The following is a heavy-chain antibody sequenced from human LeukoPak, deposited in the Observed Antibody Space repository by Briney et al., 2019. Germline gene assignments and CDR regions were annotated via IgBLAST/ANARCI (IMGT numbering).Heavy chain of an antibody. CDR1: GGSFIDYY. Sequence: PSETLSLTCAVYGGSFIDYYWSWIRRPPGKGLEWIGEINHSGSTDYNPSLKSRVTISVDTSNIQFSLKLTSVTAADTAVYYCARWVGATRFDYWGQGTLVTVSS. D-gene: IGHD1-26*01. J-gene: IGHJ4*02. CDR3: ARWVGATRFDY. CDR2: INHSGST. V-gene: IGHV4-34*01.